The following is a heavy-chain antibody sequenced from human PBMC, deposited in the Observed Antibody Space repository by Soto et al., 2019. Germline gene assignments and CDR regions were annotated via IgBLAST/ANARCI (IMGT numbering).Heavy chain of an antibody. CDR2: INPNSGDT. J-gene: IGHJ5*01. V-gene: IGHV1-2*02. CDR3: ARDMAVAGTSVFDC. CDR1: EYTFTGYY. D-gene: IGHD6-19*01. Sequence: GASVKVSCKASEYTFTGYYMHWVRQAPGQGLEWMGWINPNSGDTKNAQKFQGRVTMTRGTSISTAYMELSRLTSDDTAVYYCARDMAVAGTSVFDCWGQGNLVTVSS.